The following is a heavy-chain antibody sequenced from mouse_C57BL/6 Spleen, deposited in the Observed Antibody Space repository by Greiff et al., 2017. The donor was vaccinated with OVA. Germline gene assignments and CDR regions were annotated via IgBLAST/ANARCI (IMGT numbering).Heavy chain of an antibody. J-gene: IGHJ3*01. D-gene: IGHD2-10*02. CDR3: AKRYGNSWFAY. V-gene: IGHV2-3*01. CDR1: GFSLTSYG. CDR2: IWGDGGT. Sequence: QVQLKESGPGLVAPSQSLSITCTVSGFSLTSYGVSWVRQPLGKGLEWLGVIWGDGGTNYHSALISRMSISKANSKSQVFLKLNSRQTDDTAAYYCAKRYGNSWFAYWGQGTLVTVSA.